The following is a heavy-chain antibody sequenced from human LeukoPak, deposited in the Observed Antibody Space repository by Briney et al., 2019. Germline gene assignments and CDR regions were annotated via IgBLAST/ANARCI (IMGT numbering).Heavy chain of an antibody. CDR3: ARDQGIGNAFDI. J-gene: IGHJ3*02. CDR1: GGSFSGYY. D-gene: IGHD2-15*01. Sequence: SETLSLTCAVYGGSFSGYYWSWIRQPPGKGLEWIGEINHGGSTDYNPSLKSRVTISVDTSKNQFSLKLSSVTAADTAVYYCARDQGIGNAFDIWGQGTMVTVSS. V-gene: IGHV4-34*01. CDR2: INHGGST.